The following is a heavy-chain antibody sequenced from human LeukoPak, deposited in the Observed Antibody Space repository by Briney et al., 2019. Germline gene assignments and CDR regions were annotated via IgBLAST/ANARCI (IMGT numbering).Heavy chain of an antibody. D-gene: IGHD3-22*01. CDR2: IIPIFGTA. J-gene: IGHJ3*02. V-gene: IGHV1-69*05. CDR3: ARAYYYDSSGYPMDGGFM. CDR1: GGTFSSYA. Sequence: GSSVKVSCKASGGTFSSYAISWVRQAPGQGLEWMGGIIPIFGTANYAQKFQGRVTITTDESTSTAYMELSSLRSEDTAVYYCARAYYYDSSGYPMDGGFMWGQGTMVTVSS.